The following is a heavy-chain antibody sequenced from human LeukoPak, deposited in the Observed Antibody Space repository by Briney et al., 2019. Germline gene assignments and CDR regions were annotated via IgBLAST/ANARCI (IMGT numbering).Heavy chain of an antibody. CDR1: GGSVTSTNW. D-gene: IGHD3-3*01. CDR3: AREEGFYRPLDY. V-gene: IGHV4-4*02. J-gene: IGHJ4*02. Sequence: TRSLSLTCGLSGGSVTSTNWWTCVRQPPGKGLVWIGEVHLAGTTNYNPSPKSRPTMSVDLSETHISLKLTSVPAADTAVYYCAREEGFYRPLDYAGQGTLVTVSS. CDR2: VHLAGTT.